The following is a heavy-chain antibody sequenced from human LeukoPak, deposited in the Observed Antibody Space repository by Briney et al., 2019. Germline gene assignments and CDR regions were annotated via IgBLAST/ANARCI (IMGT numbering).Heavy chain of an antibody. J-gene: IGHJ6*03. CDR2: RIPIFGTA. Sequence: SVKVSCKASGGTFSSYAISWVRQAPGQGLEWMGGRIPIFGTANYAQKFQGRVTITTDESTSTAYMELSSLRSEDTAVYYCARVAGTLYGDYAYYYYYMDVWGKGTTVTVSS. CDR3: ARVAGTLYGDYAYYYYYMDV. V-gene: IGHV1-69*05. CDR1: GGTFSSYA. D-gene: IGHD4-17*01.